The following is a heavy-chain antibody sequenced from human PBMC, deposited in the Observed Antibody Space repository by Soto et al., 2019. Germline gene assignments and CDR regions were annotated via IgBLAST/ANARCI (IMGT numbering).Heavy chain of an antibody. Sequence: QLQLQESGPGLVKPSETLTLTCTVSGGSLSSGSYYWGWIRQPPGKGLEWIGSIPYSGNTYYNPCLKTRVTLSVDASKNEFSLKLSSVTAADTAVYYCARPFAAQTVAGFDSWGQGTLVTVSS. CDR3: ARPFAAQTVAGFDS. D-gene: IGHD6-19*01. CDR1: GGSLSSGSYY. V-gene: IGHV4-39*01. J-gene: IGHJ4*02. CDR2: IPYSGNT.